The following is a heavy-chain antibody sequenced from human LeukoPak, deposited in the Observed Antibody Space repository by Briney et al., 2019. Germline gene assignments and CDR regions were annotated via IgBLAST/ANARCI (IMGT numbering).Heavy chain of an antibody. V-gene: IGHV3-48*01. J-gene: IGHJ5*02. CDR2: IRSSSET. CDR1: GFIFSQYS. Sequence: GGSLRLSCAASGFIFSQYSMNWVRQAPGRGLEWVSHIRSSSETFYADSVKGRFTISRDNARNSLYLQMNNLRGEDTAIYYCARDAGNSGYGCDLWGQGTLVTVSS. D-gene: IGHD5-12*01. CDR3: ARDAGNSGYGCDL.